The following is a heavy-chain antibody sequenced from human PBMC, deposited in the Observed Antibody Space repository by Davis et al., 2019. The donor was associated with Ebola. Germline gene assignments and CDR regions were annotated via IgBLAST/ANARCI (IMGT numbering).Heavy chain of an antibody. CDR2: INPNSGGT. D-gene: IGHD6-19*01. V-gene: IGHV1-2*02. CDR1: GYTFTGYY. CDR3: ARGDSSGWYMFDY. J-gene: IGHJ4*02. Sequence: ASVKVSCKASGYTFTGYYMHWVRQAPGQGLEWMGWINPNSGGTNYAQKFQGRVTMTRDTSISTAYMELSGLTSDDTAVYYCARGDSSGWYMFDYWGQGTLVTFSS.